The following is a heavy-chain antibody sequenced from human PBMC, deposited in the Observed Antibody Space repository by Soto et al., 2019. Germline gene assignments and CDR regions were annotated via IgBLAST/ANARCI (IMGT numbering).Heavy chain of an antibody. Sequence: GGSLRLSCAASGFTFSGSAMHWVRQASGKGLEWVGRIRSKANSYATAYAASVKGRFTISRDDSKNTAYLQMNSLKTEDTAVYYCTRPDSWSGQVDYWGQGTLVTVSS. V-gene: IGHV3-73*01. J-gene: IGHJ4*02. D-gene: IGHD3-3*01. CDR3: TRPDSWSGQVDY. CDR2: IRSKANSYAT. CDR1: GFTFSGSA.